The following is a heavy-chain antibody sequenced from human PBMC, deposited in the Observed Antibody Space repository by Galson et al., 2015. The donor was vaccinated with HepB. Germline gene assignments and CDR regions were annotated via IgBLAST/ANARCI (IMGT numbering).Heavy chain of an antibody. V-gene: IGHV3-74*01. D-gene: IGHD2-15*01. Sequence: SLRLSCAASGFTFSGYWMHWVRQFPGKGPVWVSRIQTDGSNTNYADSVKGRFSISRDNAKNILYLQMNSLRVEDTAVYYCARPAGSCPACHFDSWGQGTLVTVSS. CDR1: GFTFSGYW. J-gene: IGHJ5*01. CDR3: ARPAGSCPACHFDS. CDR2: IQTDGSNT.